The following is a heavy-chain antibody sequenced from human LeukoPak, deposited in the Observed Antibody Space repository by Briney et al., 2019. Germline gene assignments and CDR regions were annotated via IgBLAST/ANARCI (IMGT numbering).Heavy chain of an antibody. CDR3: AKDWYSSSWYTLDY. CDR1: GFTFYDYA. V-gene: IGHV3-9*01. J-gene: IGHJ4*02. Sequence: GGSLRLSCAASGFTFYDYAMHWVRHAPGKGLEWVSGISWNSGSIGYADSVKGRFTISRDNAKNSLYLQMNSLRAEDTALYYCAKDWYSSSWYTLDYWGQGTLVTVSS. D-gene: IGHD6-13*01. CDR2: ISWNSGSI.